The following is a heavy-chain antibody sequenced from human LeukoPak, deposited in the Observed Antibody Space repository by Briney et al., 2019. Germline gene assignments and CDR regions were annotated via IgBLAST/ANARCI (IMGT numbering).Heavy chain of an antibody. Sequence: SVQVSCQDSGGTLRGYAIRRVRQAPGPGLEGVGGRRADDGNTHYVQTLQGRATMPTDTATHTAYLEQTSLRADDTAVGVCARCPRLGIQLGSNWFGPSGQGTLVTVSS. CDR2: RRADDGNT. CDR1: GGTLRGYA. D-gene: IGHD5-18*01. CDR3: ARCPRLGIQLGSNWFGP. V-gene: IGHV1-18*01. J-gene: IGHJ5*02.